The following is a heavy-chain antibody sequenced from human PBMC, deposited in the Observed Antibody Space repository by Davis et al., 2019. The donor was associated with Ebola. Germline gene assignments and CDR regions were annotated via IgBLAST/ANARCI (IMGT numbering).Heavy chain of an antibody. CDR2: TYFNSRWYY. CDR1: GDSVFGKNGA. V-gene: IGHV6-1*01. CDR3: ARGWLRAGMDV. J-gene: IGHJ6*04. D-gene: IGHD5-18*01. Sequence: PSETLSLTCALSGDSVFGKNGAWNWIRQSPSRGLEWLGRTYFNSRWYYDYAVSVKSRITINPDTSKNQFSLQLNSVTPEDTALYYCARGWLRAGMDVWGEGTTVTVSS.